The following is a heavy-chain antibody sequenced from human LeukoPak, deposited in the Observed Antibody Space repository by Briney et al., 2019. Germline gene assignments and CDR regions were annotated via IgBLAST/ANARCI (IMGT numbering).Heavy chain of an antibody. D-gene: IGHD5-12*01. J-gene: IGHJ4*02. CDR3: ARPYSGWSFDY. CDR1: GYSFTSYW. Sequence: GASLQISCKGSGYSFTSYWIGWVRQLPGKGLEWMGIIYPGDSDTRYSPSFQGQVTISADKSISTAYLQWSSLKASDTAMYYCARPYSGWSFDYWGQGTLVTVSS. V-gene: IGHV5-51*01. CDR2: IYPGDSDT.